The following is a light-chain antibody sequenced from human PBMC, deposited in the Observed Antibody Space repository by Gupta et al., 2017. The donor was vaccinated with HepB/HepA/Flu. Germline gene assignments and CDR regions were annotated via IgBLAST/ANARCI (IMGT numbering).Light chain of an antibody. CDR3: QHYGRSPPLT. CDR1: QSINSDY. CDR2: GAS. Sequence: EIVLTQSPGTLSLSPGERATLSCRASQSINSDYLTWYQHKPGQAPRLLIYGASYRATGIPDRFSGSGSGTDFTLTISRLEPEDFAVYYCQHYGRSPPLTFGGGTKVEIK. V-gene: IGKV3-20*01. J-gene: IGKJ4*01.